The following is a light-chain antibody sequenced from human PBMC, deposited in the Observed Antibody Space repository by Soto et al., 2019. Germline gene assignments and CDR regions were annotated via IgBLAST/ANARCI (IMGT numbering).Light chain of an antibody. CDR3: AAWDDSLNGPYVV. Sequence: QSVLTQPPSASGTPGQRVTISCSGSSSNIGSNTVNWYQQLPGTAPKLLIYSNNQRPSGVPDRFSGSKSGTSASLAISGLQSEDEADYYCAAWDDSLNGPYVVFGGGTKPPS. CDR2: SNN. J-gene: IGLJ2*01. CDR1: SSNIGSNT. V-gene: IGLV1-44*01.